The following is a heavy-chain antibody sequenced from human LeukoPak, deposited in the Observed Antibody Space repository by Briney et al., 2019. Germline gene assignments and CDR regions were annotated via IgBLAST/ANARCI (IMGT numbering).Heavy chain of an antibody. V-gene: IGHV1-24*01. Sequence: ASVKVSCKVSGYTLTELSMHWVRQAPGKGLEWMGGFDPEDGETIYAQKFQGRVTMTEDTSTDTAYMELSSLRSEDTAVYYCATANYDFWSGYSYNRFDPWGQGTLVTVSS. CDR2: FDPEDGET. CDR3: ATANYDFWSGYSYNRFDP. J-gene: IGHJ5*02. CDR1: GYTLTELS. D-gene: IGHD3-3*01.